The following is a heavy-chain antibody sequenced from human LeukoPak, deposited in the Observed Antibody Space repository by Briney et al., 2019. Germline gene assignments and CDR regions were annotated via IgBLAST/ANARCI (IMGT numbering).Heavy chain of an antibody. V-gene: IGHV4-39*01. CDR2: IYYSGIS. J-gene: IGHJ4*02. Sequence: SETLSLTCSVSGASISSSSYYWGWIRQPPGKGLEWIGNIYYSGISYYSPSLKSRVTISVDTSKNQFSLKLSSVTAADTAVYYCAGLSSGLDYWGQGTLVTVSS. CDR1: GASISSSSYY. CDR3: AGLSSGLDY. D-gene: IGHD3-22*01.